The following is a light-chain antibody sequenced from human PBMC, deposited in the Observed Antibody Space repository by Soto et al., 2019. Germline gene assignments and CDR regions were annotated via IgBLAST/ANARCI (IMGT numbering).Light chain of an antibody. J-gene: IGKJ1*01. Sequence: EIVLTQSPATLSGSRGERTTLSCRASQSVSSNLAWYQQKPGQAPSILIYGESTRATGIPARLSGSGSGTEFNRTISRLQSEDFAVYYCQXYNNWPQTCGQGTKVDI. CDR1: QSVSSN. CDR3: QXYNNWPQT. CDR2: GES. V-gene: IGKV3-15*01.